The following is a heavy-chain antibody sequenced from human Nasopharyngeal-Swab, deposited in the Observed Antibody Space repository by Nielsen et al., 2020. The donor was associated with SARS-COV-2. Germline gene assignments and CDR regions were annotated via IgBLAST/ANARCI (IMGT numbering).Heavy chain of an antibody. CDR3: AKDGVRHNGIDV. CDR2: ITGSGDAT. Sequence: GGSLRLSCGASGFTFSSYTMSWVRQAPGRGLEWVAAITGSGDATNYADAVRGRFTVARDNSKSTLYLQMNSLRAEDTAEYFCAKDGVRHNGIDVWGQGTTVTVSS. D-gene: IGHD3-16*01. V-gene: IGHV3-23*01. J-gene: IGHJ6*02. CDR1: GFTFSSYT.